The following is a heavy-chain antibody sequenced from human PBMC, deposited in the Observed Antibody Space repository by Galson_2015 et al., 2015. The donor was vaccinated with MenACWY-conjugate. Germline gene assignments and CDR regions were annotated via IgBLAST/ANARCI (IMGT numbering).Heavy chain of an antibody. CDR1: GFTFSNYA. CDR2: ISDSGDST. CDR3: AKDRRGYYSNWFDP. V-gene: IGHV3-23*01. D-gene: IGHD2-15*01. J-gene: IGHJ5*02. Sequence: SLRLSCAASGFTFSNYAMTWIRQAPGKGPEWVSAISDSGDSTYYADSVKGRFTISRDNSKNTLYLQMNNMRADDTAIYYCAKDRRGYYSNWFDPWGQGTLVTVSS.